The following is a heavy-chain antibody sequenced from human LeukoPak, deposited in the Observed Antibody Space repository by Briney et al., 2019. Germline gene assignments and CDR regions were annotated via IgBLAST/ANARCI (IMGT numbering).Heavy chain of an antibody. CDR1: GGSISNHY. CDR3: ARDPTTVTKGFDI. D-gene: IGHD4-17*01. V-gene: IGHV4-59*11. J-gene: IGHJ3*02. Sequence: SETLSRTCTVSGGSISNHYWTWIRQPPGKGLEWIGYISYSGSTNYNPSLRSRVTISIDTSNNQISLRLSPVTAADTAVYYCARDPTTVTKGFDIWGLGTMVTVSP. CDR2: ISYSGST.